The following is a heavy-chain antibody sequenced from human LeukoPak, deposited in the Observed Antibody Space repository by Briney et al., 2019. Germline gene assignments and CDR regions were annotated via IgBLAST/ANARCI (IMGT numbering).Heavy chain of an antibody. V-gene: IGHV3-7*01. CDR3: VRSFDY. D-gene: IGHD3-16*02. J-gene: IGHJ4*02. Sequence: GGSLRLSCAASGFTFSNYWMNWVRQAPGKGLEWVANIKQDGSEKNYVDSVKGRFTIARDNAKNSLYLQMNSLRVEDTAVYYCVRSFDYWGQGTLVTVSS. CDR2: IKQDGSEK. CDR1: GFTFSNYW.